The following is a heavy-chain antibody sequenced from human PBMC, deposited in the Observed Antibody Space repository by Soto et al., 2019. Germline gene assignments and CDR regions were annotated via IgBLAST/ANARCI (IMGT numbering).Heavy chain of an antibody. CDR3: ATVWGGASQN. Sequence: QLQLQESGPGLVKPSETLSLTCTVSGGSISSSSYYWGWIRQPPGKGLEWIGCIYYSGSTYYNPSSTSRYTIPVSTSTNQFALKPRSVTAANTAVYYWATVWGGASQNGGRGPLVPVS. J-gene: IGHJ1*01. D-gene: IGHD3-10*01. CDR2: IYYSGST. V-gene: IGHV4-39*01. CDR1: GGSISSSSYY.